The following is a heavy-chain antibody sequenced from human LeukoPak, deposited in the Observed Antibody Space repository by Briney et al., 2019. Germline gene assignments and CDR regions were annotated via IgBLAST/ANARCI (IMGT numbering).Heavy chain of an antibody. J-gene: IGHJ3*02. CDR3: ARDDSGAFDI. CDR2: ISSSSSYI. D-gene: IGHD1-26*01. Sequence: PGGSLRLSCAASGFTFSSYWMHWVRQAPGKGLEWVSSISSSSSYIYYADSVKGRFTISRDNAKNSLYLQMNSLRAEDTAVYYCARDDSGAFDIWGQGTMVTVSS. CDR1: GFTFSSYW. V-gene: IGHV3-21*01.